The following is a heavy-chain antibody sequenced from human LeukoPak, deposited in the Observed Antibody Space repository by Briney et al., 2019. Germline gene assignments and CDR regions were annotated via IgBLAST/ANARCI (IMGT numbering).Heavy chain of an antibody. Sequence: ASVKVSCKASGYTFTGYYMHWVRQAPGQGLEWMGWISAYNGNTNYAQELQGRVTMTTDTSTSTAYMELRSLRSDDTAVYYCARGLDSSGYYWYFDLWGRGTLVTVSS. CDR1: GYTFTGYY. CDR3: ARGLDSSGYYWYFDL. CDR2: ISAYNGNT. J-gene: IGHJ2*01. V-gene: IGHV1-18*04. D-gene: IGHD3-22*01.